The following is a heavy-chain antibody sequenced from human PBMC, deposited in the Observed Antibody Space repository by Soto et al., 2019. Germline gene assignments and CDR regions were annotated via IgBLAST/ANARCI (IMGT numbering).Heavy chain of an antibody. CDR1: GYTFTGYY. CDR3: ARDYRSSWDY. D-gene: IGHD6-13*01. J-gene: IGHJ4*02. CDR2: INTNSGDT. V-gene: IGHV1-2*02. Sequence: ASVKVSCKASGYTFTGYYMHWVRQAPGQGLEWMGWINTNSGDTSYAQKFQDRVTMTRDTSTSTTYMELSSLRSEDTSVYYCARDYRSSWDYWGQGTLVTVSS.